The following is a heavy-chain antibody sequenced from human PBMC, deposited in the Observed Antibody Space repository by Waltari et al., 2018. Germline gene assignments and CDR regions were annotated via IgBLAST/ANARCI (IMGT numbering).Heavy chain of an antibody. V-gene: IGHV1-18*01. CDR2: ISGYNGNT. CDR1: GYRFSSYG. CDR3: ARDRWAYYDTNGHDASNI. Sequence: QLVQSGAEVKKPGASVKVTCKASGYRFSSYGVSWVLQAPGQGLEWMGWISGYNGNTEYAQKFQGRVTVTTDTSTSTANMELRSLRSDDTAVYYCARDRWAYYDTNGHDASNIWGQGTMVTVSS. J-gene: IGHJ3*02. D-gene: IGHD3-22*01.